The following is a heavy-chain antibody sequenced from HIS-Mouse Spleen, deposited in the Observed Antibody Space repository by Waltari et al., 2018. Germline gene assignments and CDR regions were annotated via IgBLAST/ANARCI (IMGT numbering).Heavy chain of an antibody. CDR2: ISYDGSNK. D-gene: IGHD6-19*01. J-gene: IGHJ4*02. V-gene: IGHV3-30*18. CDR3: AKASSGWLDY. Sequence: QVQLVESGGGVVQPGRSLRLYCAASGFPFSSYGMHWVRQAPGKGLEWGAVISYDGSNKYYADSVKGRFTISRDNSKNTLYLQMNSLRAEDTAVYYCAKASSGWLDYWGQGTLVTVSS. CDR1: GFPFSSYG.